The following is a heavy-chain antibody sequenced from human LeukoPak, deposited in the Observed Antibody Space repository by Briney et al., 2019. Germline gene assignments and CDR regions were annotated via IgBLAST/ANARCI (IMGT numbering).Heavy chain of an antibody. V-gene: IGHV3-21*04. D-gene: IGHD6-19*01. CDR3: AKSSSGWYEYYFDY. J-gene: IGHJ4*02. Sequence: SGGSLRLSCAASGFTFSSYTMNWVRQAPGKGLEWVSSITSTSTYIDYADSVKGRFTISRDNAKNSLYLQMNSLRAEDTALYYCAKSSSGWYEYYFDYWGQGTLVTVSS. CDR2: ITSTSTYI. CDR1: GFTFSSYT.